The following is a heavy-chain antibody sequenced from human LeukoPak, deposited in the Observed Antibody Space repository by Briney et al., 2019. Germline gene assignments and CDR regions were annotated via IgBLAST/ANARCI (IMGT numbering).Heavy chain of an antibody. J-gene: IGHJ4*02. V-gene: IGHV3-72*01. CDR2: TRNKAKSYTT. Sequence: PGGSLRLSCAASGFTFSDHYMDWVRQAPGKGLEWVGRTRNKAKSYTTEYAASVQGRFTISRDDSQHSLYLEINSLKTEDTATYYCTRATLRSCSGVTCSSVDYWGQGALVTVSS. CDR1: GFTFSDHY. CDR3: TRATLRSCSGVTCSSVDY. D-gene: IGHD2-15*01.